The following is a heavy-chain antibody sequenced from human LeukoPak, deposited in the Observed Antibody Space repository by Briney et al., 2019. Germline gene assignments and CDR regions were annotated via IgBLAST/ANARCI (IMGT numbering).Heavy chain of an antibody. V-gene: IGHV5-51*01. J-gene: IGHJ4*02. D-gene: IGHD6-13*01. CDR2: IDPGDSEI. CDR3: ARHRAVGGGHSTTRYTDY. CDR1: GYSFSMYW. Sequence: GESLKISCQGLGYSFSMYWIGWVRHMPGKGLEWMGVIDPGDSEITYSPSFQGHVTISVDKSVNTAYLQWSTLKASDTALYYCARHRAVGGGHSTTRYTDYWGQGTLVSVSS.